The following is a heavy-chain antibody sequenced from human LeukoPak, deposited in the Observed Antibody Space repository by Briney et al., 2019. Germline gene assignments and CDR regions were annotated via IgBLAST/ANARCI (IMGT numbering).Heavy chain of an antibody. D-gene: IGHD3-9*01. V-gene: IGHV3-74*03. Sequence: GGSLRLSCAASGFTFRNHWMHWVRQTPGKGLVWVSRISSDGSSTTYADSVKGRFTISRDNAKNSLYLQMNSLRAEDTAVYYCARDESGYDILTGSAGYWGQGTLVTVSS. CDR2: ISSDGSST. CDR3: ARDESGYDILTGSAGY. CDR1: GFTFRNHW. J-gene: IGHJ4*02.